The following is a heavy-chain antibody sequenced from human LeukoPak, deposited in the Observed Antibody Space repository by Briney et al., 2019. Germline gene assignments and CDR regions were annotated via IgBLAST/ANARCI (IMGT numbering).Heavy chain of an antibody. J-gene: IGHJ3*02. CDR2: ISDSGDGT. D-gene: IGHD3-10*01. CDR1: GFTFRTYA. V-gene: IGHV3-23*01. CDR3: AKGGVLLWFGESPDAFDI. Sequence: GGSLRLSCAASGFTFRTYAMSWVRQAPGKGLEWVSGISDSGDGTYYAESVKGRFTISRDNSKNTLFLQMNSLRAEDTAVYYCAKGGVLLWFGESPDAFDIWGQGTMVTVSS.